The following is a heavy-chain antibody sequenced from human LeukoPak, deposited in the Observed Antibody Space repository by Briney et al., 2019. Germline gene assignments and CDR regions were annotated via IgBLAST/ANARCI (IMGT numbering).Heavy chain of an antibody. CDR1: GYTFTGYY. Sequence: ASVKVSCKASGYTFTGYYMHWVRQAPGQGLEWMGWINPNSGGTNYAQKFQGRVTMTRDTSTSTVYMELSSLRSEDTAVYYCARDCVVVTAIRRHCSWFDPWGQGTLVTVSS. D-gene: IGHD2-21*02. CDR3: ARDCVVVTAIRRHCSWFDP. J-gene: IGHJ5*02. V-gene: IGHV1-2*02. CDR2: INPNSGGT.